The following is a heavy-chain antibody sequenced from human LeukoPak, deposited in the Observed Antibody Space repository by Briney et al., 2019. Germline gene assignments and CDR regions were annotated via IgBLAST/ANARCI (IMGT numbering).Heavy chain of an antibody. CDR1: GYTFTSYY. CDR2: INPSGGST. Sequence: ASVKVSCKASGYTFTSYYMHWVRQAPGQGLEWMGIINPSGGSTSYAQKFQGRVTMTRDTSISTAYMELSRLRSDDTAVYYCARPPLTITMVRGVISYFDYWGQGTLVTVSS. CDR3: ARPPLTITMVRGVISYFDY. J-gene: IGHJ4*02. D-gene: IGHD3-10*01. V-gene: IGHV1-46*01.